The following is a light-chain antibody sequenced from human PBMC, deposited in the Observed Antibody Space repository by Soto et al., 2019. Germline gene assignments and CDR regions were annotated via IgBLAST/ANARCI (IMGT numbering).Light chain of an antibody. CDR3: QQFDGSRPAFT. CDR1: QTVNSRH. V-gene: IGKV3-20*01. Sequence: ESLLTQSPGTLSLSPGERATLSCRASQTVNSRHLNWYQHKPCQAPRLLIYGASIRAAGIPDPFSGSRSGADFSLTITRLEPEDSAVYYCQQFDGSRPAFTFGQGTKLEI. CDR2: GAS. J-gene: IGKJ2*01.